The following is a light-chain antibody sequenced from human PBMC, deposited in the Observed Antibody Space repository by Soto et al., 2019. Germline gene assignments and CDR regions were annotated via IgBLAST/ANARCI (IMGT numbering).Light chain of an antibody. J-gene: IGKJ2*01. CDR2: GSS. CDR1: QSINSE. CDR3: QQCHNWPLT. Sequence: EIVMTQSPATLSLSPGERAALYCRASQSINSELAWYQQKPGQPPRVLIYGSSTSATGVPARFTGSESGSEFTLTTSGLQSEDFAVYYCQQCHNWPLTCGRGTRLEI. V-gene: IGKV3-15*01.